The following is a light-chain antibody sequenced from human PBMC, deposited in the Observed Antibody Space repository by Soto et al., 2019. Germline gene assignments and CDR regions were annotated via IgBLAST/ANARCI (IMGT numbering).Light chain of an antibody. CDR3: SSYTTSSTLLYV. CDR1: SSEVGGYNY. Sequence: QSALTQPASVSGSPGQAITIYCTGTSSEVGGYNYVSWYQQHPGKAPKLMIYAVSNRPSGVSTRFSGSKSGNTASLTISGLQAEDEADYHCSSYTTSSTLLYVFGTGTKLTVL. J-gene: IGLJ1*01. V-gene: IGLV2-14*01. CDR2: AVS.